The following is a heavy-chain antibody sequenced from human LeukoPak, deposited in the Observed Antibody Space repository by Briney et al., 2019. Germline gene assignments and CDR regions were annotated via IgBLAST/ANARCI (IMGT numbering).Heavy chain of an antibody. D-gene: IGHD4-11*01. CDR1: GYGFSDVD. V-gene: IGHV1-2*02. J-gene: IGHJ5*02. CDR2: IDPHSGAT. Sequence: GASVKVSCKASGYGFSDVDFNWVRQAPGQGLEWMGWIDPHSGATNYAQRFQGRVSMDASFDTAYMELSRLTSDDTAVYYCATSSTVTHTRDPWGQGTLVTVSS. CDR3: ATSSTVTHTRDP.